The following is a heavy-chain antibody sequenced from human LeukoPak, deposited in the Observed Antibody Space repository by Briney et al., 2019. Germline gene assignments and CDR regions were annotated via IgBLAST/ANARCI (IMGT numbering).Heavy chain of an antibody. D-gene: IGHD6-13*01. CDR3: ARVRANWYEDY. V-gene: IGHV3-7*01. CDR1: GFTFRGYW. CDR2: IKPDGSDQ. J-gene: IGHJ4*02. Sequence: GGSLRLSCAASGFTFRGYWMTWVRQAPGKGLEWVATIKPDGSDQYYVDSLRGRFTISRDNTENSLYLQMISLRAEDTAVYYCARVRANWYEDYWGQGTLVTVSS.